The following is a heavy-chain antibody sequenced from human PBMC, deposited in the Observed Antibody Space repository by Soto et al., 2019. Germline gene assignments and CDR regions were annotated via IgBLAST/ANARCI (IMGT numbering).Heavy chain of an antibody. Sequence: EVQLVESGGGLVKPGGSLRLSCAASGLIFGDAWMHWVRQAPGKGLEWVGRIKSKSEGGTTDYGAPVKGRFTISRDDSQNTLYLQMNSLKTEDTAVYYCTTRNPPYFHGLFDYRGQGTLVTVST. J-gene: IGHJ4*02. CDR3: TTRNPPYFHGLFDY. CDR2: IKSKSEGGTT. V-gene: IGHV3-15*07. CDR1: GLIFGDAW. D-gene: IGHD5-12*01.